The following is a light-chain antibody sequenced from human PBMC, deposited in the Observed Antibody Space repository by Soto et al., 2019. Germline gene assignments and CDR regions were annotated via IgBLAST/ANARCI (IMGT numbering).Light chain of an antibody. CDR2: AAS. Sequence: DIQMTQSPSSLSASVGDRVTITCRASQSISSYLNWYQQKPGKAPKLQIYAASSLQSGVPSRFSGSGSGTDFTLTISSLQPEDFATYYCQQSYSTLSITFGQGTRLEIK. V-gene: IGKV1-39*01. CDR1: QSISSY. CDR3: QQSYSTLSIT. J-gene: IGKJ5*01.